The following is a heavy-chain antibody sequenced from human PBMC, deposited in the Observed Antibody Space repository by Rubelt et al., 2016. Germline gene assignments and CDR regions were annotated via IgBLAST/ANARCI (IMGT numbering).Heavy chain of an antibody. V-gene: IGHV4-61*05. D-gene: IGHD3-9*01. J-gene: IGHJ4*02. Sequence: EWIGYIYYSGSTYYNPSLKSRVTISVDKSKNQFSLKLSSVTAADTAVYYCARLYYDILTGYSFFDYWGQGTLVTVSS. CDR2: IYYSGST. CDR3: ARLYYDILTGYSFFDY.